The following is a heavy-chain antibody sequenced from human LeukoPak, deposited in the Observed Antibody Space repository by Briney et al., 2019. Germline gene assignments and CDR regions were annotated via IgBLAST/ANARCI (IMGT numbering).Heavy chain of an antibody. CDR2: INSDGSST. Sequence: GGSLRLSCAASGFTFSSYWMHWVRQAPGKGLVWVSRINSDGSSTSYADSVKGRFTISRDNAKNTLYLQMNSLRAEDTAVYYCARGGGIVGATYYYYYMDVWGKGTTVTASS. CDR3: ARGGGIVGATYYYYYMDV. J-gene: IGHJ6*03. D-gene: IGHD1-26*01. CDR1: GFTFSSYW. V-gene: IGHV3-74*01.